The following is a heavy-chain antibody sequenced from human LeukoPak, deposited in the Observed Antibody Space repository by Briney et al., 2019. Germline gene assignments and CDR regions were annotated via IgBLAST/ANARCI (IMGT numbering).Heavy chain of an antibody. J-gene: IGHJ4*02. V-gene: IGHV3-74*01. CDR3: VRDHGDYYFDY. CDR2: IKSDGTST. D-gene: IGHD4-17*01. CDR1: GFTFSSYW. Sequence: GGSLRLSCAASGFTFSSYWMHWVRQGPGKGQVWVSRIKSDGTSTNYADSVKGRFTISRDNAKNTLYLQMNSLGVEDTAVYYCVRDHGDYYFDYWGQGTLVTVSS.